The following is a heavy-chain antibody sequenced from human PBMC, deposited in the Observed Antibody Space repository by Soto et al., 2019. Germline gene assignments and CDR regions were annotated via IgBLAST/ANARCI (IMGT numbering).Heavy chain of an antibody. V-gene: IGHV1-69*01. J-gene: IGHJ3*01. D-gene: IGHD2-15*01. CDR2: IIPLFGAR. CDR3: ARGAPEGYTYGHGALNF. CDR1: GGTFNTIA. Sequence: QVQLEQSGAEMKKPGSSVKVSCKISGGTFNTIALSWVRQAPGQGLEWMGGIIPLFGARNYAEKFRDRVTITADEASSTMTTELTSLRSEDTAVYYCARGAPEGYTYGHGALNFWGQGTMVIVSS.